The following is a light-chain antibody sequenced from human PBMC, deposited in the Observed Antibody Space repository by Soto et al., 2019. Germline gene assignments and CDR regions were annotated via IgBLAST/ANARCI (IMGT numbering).Light chain of an antibody. CDR2: EVS. CDR1: SSDVGGYNY. V-gene: IGLV2-14*01. J-gene: IGLJ3*02. Sequence: QSARTQPASVSGSPGQSITISCTGTSSDVGGYNYVSWYQQHPGKAPKLMISEVSNRPSGVSNRFSGSKSGNTASLTISGLQAEDEADYYCSSYTSSSTRVFGGGTKLTVL. CDR3: SSYTSSSTRV.